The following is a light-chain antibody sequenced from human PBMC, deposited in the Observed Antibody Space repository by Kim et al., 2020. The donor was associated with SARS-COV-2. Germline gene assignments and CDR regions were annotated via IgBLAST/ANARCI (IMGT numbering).Light chain of an antibody. Sequence: SYELTQPPSVSVSQGQTASITCSGDKLGDKYACWYQQKPGQSPVLVIYQDSKRPSGIPERFSGSNSGNTATLTISGTQAMDEADYYCQAWDSSTGGFGGGTKLTVL. CDR2: QDS. J-gene: IGLJ2*01. CDR3: QAWDSSTGG. V-gene: IGLV3-1*01. CDR1: KLGDKY.